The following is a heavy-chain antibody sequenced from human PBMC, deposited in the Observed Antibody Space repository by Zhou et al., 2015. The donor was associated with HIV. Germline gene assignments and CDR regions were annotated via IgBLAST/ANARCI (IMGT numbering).Heavy chain of an antibody. D-gene: IGHD5-24*01. CDR1: GYTFTTSA. CDR2: ITLANGNT. Sequence: QVQLVQSGAEEKKPGASVKVSCKASGYTFTTSAMHWVRQAPGQRLEWMGWITLANGNTKYSQKFLGRVTVTRDTSATTTYMELSSLRSEDTAVYYCARDGGGDGYNWGGRLLDYVGQGTLVHRLL. V-gene: IGHV1-3*05. CDR3: ARDGGGDGYNWGGRLLDY. J-gene: IGHJ4*02.